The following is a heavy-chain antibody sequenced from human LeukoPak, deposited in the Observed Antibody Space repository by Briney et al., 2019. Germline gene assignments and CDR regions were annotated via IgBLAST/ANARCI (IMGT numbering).Heavy chain of an antibody. J-gene: IGHJ5*02. Sequence: PSETLSLTYTVSGASISSYYWSWIRQPAGEALEWIGRIYVTGSTTYNPSLESRVTMSLDTSKNHFSLKLRSVTAADTAVYYCARDSGTTGEVKFDPWGQGTLVTVSS. CDR1: GASISSYY. V-gene: IGHV4-4*07. D-gene: IGHD1-7*01. CDR2: IYVTGST. CDR3: ARDSGTTGEVKFDP.